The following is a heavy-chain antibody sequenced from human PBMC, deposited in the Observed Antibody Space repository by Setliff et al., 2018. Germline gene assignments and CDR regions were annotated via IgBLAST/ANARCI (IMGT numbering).Heavy chain of an antibody. CDR3: ARRISYYNFWSGYYDY. CDR1: GGSISSSSYY. J-gene: IGHJ4*02. D-gene: IGHD3-3*01. V-gene: IGHV4-39*07. CDR2: IYYSGST. Sequence: SETLSLTCTVSGGSISSSSYYWGWIRQPPGKGLEWIGRIYYSGSTYYNPSLKSRVTISVDTSKNQFSLKLSSVTAADTAVYYCARRISYYNFWSGYYDYWGQGTLVTVSS.